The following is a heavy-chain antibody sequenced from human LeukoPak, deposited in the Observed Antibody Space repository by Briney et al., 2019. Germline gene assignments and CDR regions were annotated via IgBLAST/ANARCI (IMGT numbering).Heavy chain of an antibody. D-gene: IGHD4-17*01. Sequence: PSETLSLTCIVSGGSISSGDYYWSWIRQPPWKGLEWIGYIYYSGSTYYNPSLKSRVTISVDTSKNHFSLKLSSVTAADTAVYYCARGDGDFSFDYWGQGTLVTVSS. CDR3: ARGDGDFSFDY. J-gene: IGHJ4*02. CDR1: GGSISSGDYY. V-gene: IGHV4-30-4*01. CDR2: IYYSGST.